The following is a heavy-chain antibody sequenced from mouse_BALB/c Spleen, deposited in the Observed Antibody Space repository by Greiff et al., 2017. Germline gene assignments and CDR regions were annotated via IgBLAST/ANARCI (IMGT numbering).Heavy chain of an antibody. J-gene: IGHJ2*01. D-gene: IGHD2-10*01. CDR3: ARVAYYGNYVYFDY. CDR1: GFNIKDTY. V-gene: IGHV14-3*02. CDR2: IDPANGNT. Sequence: EVQLQQSGAELVKPGASVKLSCTASGFNIKDTYMHWVKQRPEQGLEWIGRIDPANGNTKYDPKFQGKATITADTSSNTAYLQLSSLTSEDTAVYYCARVAYYGNYVYFDYWGQGTTLTVSS.